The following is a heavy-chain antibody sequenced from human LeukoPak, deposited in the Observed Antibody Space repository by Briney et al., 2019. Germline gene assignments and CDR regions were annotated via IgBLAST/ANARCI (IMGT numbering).Heavy chain of an antibody. D-gene: IGHD5-12*01. CDR1: GGTFSSYA. V-gene: IGHV1-69*05. Sequence: GASVKVSCKASGGTFSSYAISWVRQAPGQGLEWMGGIIPIFGTANYAQKFQGRVTITTDESTSTAYMELSRLRSDDTAVYYCARGAAVDIDYWGQGTLVTVSS. CDR2: IIPIFGTA. CDR3: ARGAAVDIDY. J-gene: IGHJ4*02.